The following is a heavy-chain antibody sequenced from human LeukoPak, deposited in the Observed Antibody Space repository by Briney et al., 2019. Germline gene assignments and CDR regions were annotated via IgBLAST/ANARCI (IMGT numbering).Heavy chain of an antibody. CDR3: ARGRYCSADICSGGDAFDI. D-gene: IGHD2-15*01. CDR2: IYTRGST. CDR1: GGSINNYY. J-gene: IGHJ3*02. V-gene: IGHV4-4*07. Sequence: ESLSLTCTASGGSINNYYWSWIRQPAGKGLEWVGRIYTRGSTNYHPSLKSRFTMSVDTSKNQFSLKLSSVTAADTAVYYCARGRYCSADICSGGDAFDIWGQGTMVSVSS.